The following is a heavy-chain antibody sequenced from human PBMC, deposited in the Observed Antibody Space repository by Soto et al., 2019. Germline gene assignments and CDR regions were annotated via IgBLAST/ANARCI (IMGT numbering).Heavy chain of an antibody. D-gene: IGHD2-21*02. CDR2: IRDKANSYAT. CDR3: TRLYCGGDCDFES. V-gene: IGHV3-73*01. CDR1: RFTFGDYA. J-gene: IGHJ4*02. Sequence: GSLRLSCKASRFTFGDYAIIWFRQTSLKGLEWVGRIRDKANSYATAYTASVKGRFTISRDDSKNTAYLQMNSLKTEDTAVYYCTRLYCGGDCDFESWGQGTLVTVSS.